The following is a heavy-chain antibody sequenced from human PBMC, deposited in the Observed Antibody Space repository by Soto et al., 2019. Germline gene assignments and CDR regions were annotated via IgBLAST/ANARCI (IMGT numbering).Heavy chain of an antibody. CDR3: AREGDLNWNYVKWFDP. CDR1: GFTFSSYS. J-gene: IGHJ5*02. CDR2: ISSSSSTI. V-gene: IGHV3-48*02. Sequence: GGSLRLSCAASGFTFSSYSMNWVRQAPGKGLEWVSYISSSSSTIYYADSVKGRFTISRDNAKNSLYLQMNSLRDEDTAVYYCAREGDLNWNYVKWFDPWGQGTLVTVSS. D-gene: IGHD1-7*01.